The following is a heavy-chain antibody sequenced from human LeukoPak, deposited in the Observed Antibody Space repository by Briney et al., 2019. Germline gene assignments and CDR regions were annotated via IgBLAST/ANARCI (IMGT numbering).Heavy chain of an antibody. Sequence: SETLSLTCAVYGGSFSGYYWSWIRQPPGKGLEWIGYIYYSGSTNYNPSLKSRVTISVDTSKNQFSLKLSSVTAADTAVYYCARVGGYGTNDYWGQGTLVTVSS. CDR2: IYYSGST. D-gene: IGHD5-12*01. CDR1: GGSFSGYY. V-gene: IGHV4-59*01. J-gene: IGHJ4*02. CDR3: ARVGGYGTNDY.